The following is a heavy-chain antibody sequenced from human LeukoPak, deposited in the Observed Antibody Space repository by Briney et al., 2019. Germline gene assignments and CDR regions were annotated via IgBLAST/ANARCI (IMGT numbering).Heavy chain of an antibody. CDR1: GYTLTELS. CDR2: FDPEDGET. V-gene: IGHV1-24*01. CDR3: ATESVKAEGFDY. D-gene: IGHD6-19*01. Sequence: ASVKVSCKVSGYTLTELSMHWVRQAPGKGLEWMGGFDPEDGETIYAQKFQGRVTMTGDTSTDTAYMELSSLRSEDTAVYYCATESVKAEGFDYWGQGTLVTVSS. J-gene: IGHJ4*02.